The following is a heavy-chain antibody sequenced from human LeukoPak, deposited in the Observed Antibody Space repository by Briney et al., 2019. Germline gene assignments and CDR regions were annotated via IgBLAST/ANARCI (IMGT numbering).Heavy chain of an antibody. CDR1: GFTFNNYW. Sequence: PGGSLRLSCAASGFTFNNYWMHWVRQAPGKGLVWVSRINSDGSSTSYADSVKGRFTISRDNAKNTLYLQVNSLRAEDTAVYYCARGGGYSCAAKDYWGQGTLVTVSS. D-gene: IGHD5-18*01. CDR3: ARGGGYSCAAKDY. V-gene: IGHV3-74*01. J-gene: IGHJ4*02. CDR2: INSDGSST.